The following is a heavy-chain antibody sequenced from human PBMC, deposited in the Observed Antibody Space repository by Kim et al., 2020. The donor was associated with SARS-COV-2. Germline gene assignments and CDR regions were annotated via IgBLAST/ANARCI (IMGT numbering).Heavy chain of an antibody. CDR3: TTAAAIVATSYYYYGMDV. CDR2: IKSKTDGGTT. Sequence: GGSLRLSCAASGFTFSNAWMSWVRQAPGKGLEWVGRIKSKTDGGTTDYAAPVKGRFTISRDDSKNTLYLQMNSLKTEDTAVYYCTTAAAIVATSYYYYGMDVWGQGTTVTVSS. D-gene: IGHD5-12*01. CDR1: GFTFSNAW. V-gene: IGHV3-15*01. J-gene: IGHJ6*02.